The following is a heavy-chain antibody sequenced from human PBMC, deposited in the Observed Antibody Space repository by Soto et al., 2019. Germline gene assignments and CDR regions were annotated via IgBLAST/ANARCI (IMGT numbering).Heavy chain of an antibody. D-gene: IGHD3-3*01. CDR3: ASFTIFGVAKGYNWFDP. CDR1: RYTFNSYA. CDR2: INAGNGNT. J-gene: IGHJ5*02. V-gene: IGHV1-3*01. Sequence: GASAKVCSKAPRYTFNSYALHWVRQSNGQRLEWMGWINAGNGNTKYSQKFQGRVTITRDTSASIAYMELSSLRSEDTAVYYCASFTIFGVAKGYNWFDPWGQGTLVTVSS.